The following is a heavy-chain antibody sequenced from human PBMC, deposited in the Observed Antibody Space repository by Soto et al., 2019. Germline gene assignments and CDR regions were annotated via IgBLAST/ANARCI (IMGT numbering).Heavy chain of an antibody. CDR1: GGSFSGYY. J-gene: IGHJ5*02. Sequence: TSETLSLTCAVYGGSFSGYYWSWIRQPPGKGLEWIGEINHSGSTNYNPSLKSRVTISVDTSKNQFSLKLSSVTAADTAVYYCARGGDNWNYGRFDPWGQGTLVTVSS. CDR2: INHSGST. V-gene: IGHV4-34*01. CDR3: ARGGDNWNYGRFDP. D-gene: IGHD1-7*01.